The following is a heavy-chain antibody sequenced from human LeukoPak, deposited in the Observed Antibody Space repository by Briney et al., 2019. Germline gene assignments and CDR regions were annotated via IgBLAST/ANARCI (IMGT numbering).Heavy chain of an antibody. CDR2: IRSTANGYAT. J-gene: IGHJ4*02. D-gene: IGHD3-10*01. Sequence: PGGSLRLSCTASGFTFSRYSMNWVRQASGKGLEWVGRIRSTANGYATAYAASVKGRFTISRDDSKNTAYLQMDSLKTEDTAVYYCTGSYYGSGSYADFDYWGQGTLVTVSS. CDR3: TGSYYGSGSYADFDY. V-gene: IGHV3-73*01. CDR1: GFTFSRYS.